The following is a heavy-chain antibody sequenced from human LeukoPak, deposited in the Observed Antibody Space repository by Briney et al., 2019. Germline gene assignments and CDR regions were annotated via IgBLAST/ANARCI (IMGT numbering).Heavy chain of an antibody. Sequence: GGSLRLSCAATGFTFSSYAMSWVRQAPGKGLEWVSAISGSGGSTYYADSVKGRFTISRDNSKNTLYLQMNSLRAEDTAVYYCAKDPGIAAAGTYTWFDYWGQGTLVIVSS. D-gene: IGHD6-13*01. CDR3: AKDPGIAAAGTYTWFDY. V-gene: IGHV3-23*01. CDR1: GFTFSSYA. CDR2: ISGSGGST. J-gene: IGHJ4*02.